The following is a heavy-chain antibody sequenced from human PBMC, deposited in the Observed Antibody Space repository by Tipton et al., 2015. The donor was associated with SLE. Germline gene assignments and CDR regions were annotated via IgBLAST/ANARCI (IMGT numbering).Heavy chain of an antibody. V-gene: IGHV4-39*07. CDR3: ARQGTAHTRFDY. Sequence: TLSLTCTVSGDSIDMNSHYWGWIRQPPGKGLEWIGSIYYSGNTYHNPSLKSRVTISIDTSRNQFSLNLNSVTAADTAVYYCARQGTAHTRFDYWRQGALVTVSS. J-gene: IGHJ4*02. D-gene: IGHD2-2*02. CDR2: IYYSGNT. CDR1: GDSIDMNSHY.